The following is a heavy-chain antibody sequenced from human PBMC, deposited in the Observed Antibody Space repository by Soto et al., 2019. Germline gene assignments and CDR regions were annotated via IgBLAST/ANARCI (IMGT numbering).Heavy chain of an antibody. CDR3: AREASGWPDY. CDR1: GGSVNNISDY. D-gene: IGHD6-25*01. V-gene: IGHV4-61*03. Sequence: SEPLSLTCTVSGGSVNNISDYWSWVRQPPGKGLEWIGYIYYSGSADYNPSLKSRVTISVDTSKNHFSLKLSSVTAADTAVYYWAREASGWPDYWGQGTLVTVSS. J-gene: IGHJ4*02. CDR2: IYYSGSA.